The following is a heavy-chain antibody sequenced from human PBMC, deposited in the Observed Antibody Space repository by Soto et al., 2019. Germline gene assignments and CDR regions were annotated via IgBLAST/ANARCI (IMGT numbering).Heavy chain of an antibody. V-gene: IGHV3-23*01. D-gene: IGHD3-10*01. CDR2: ISGSGGTT. CDR1: GFTFSSYA. CDR3: AKTIQSGSGSYSVNFEY. J-gene: IGHJ4*02. Sequence: VQLLESGGGLVQPGGSLRLSCAGSGFTFSSYAMSWVRQAPGKGLEWVSGISGSGGTTYYADSVKGRFTISRDNSKNTLYLQMNSLRADDTAVYYCAKTIQSGSGSYSVNFEYWGQGTLVTVSS.